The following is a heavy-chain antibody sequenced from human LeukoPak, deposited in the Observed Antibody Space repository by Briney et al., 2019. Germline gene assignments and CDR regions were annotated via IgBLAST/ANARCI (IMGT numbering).Heavy chain of an antibody. CDR3: ARVFYGGDYFDY. Sequence: ASVKVSCKASGYTFTGYYMHWVRQAPGQGLEWMGWINPNSGGTNYAQKFQGRVTMTRGTSISTAYMELSRLRSDDTAVYYCARVFYGGDYFDYWGQGTLVTVSS. V-gene: IGHV1-2*02. CDR2: INPNSGGT. CDR1: GYTFTGYY. J-gene: IGHJ4*02. D-gene: IGHD2/OR15-2a*01.